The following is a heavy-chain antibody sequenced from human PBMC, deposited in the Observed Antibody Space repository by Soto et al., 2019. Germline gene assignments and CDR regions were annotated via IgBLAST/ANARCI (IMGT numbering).Heavy chain of an antibody. J-gene: IGHJ6*02. D-gene: IGHD4-17*01. CDR2: ISAYNGNT. CDR3: ARGDYGDHYYYGMDV. Sequence: GASVKVSCKASGYAFTSYGISWVRQAPGQGLEWMGWISAYNGNTNYAQKLQGRVTMTTDTSTSTAYMELRSLRSDDTAVYYCARGDYGDHYYYGMDVWGQGTTVTVSS. CDR1: GYAFTSYG. V-gene: IGHV1-18*01.